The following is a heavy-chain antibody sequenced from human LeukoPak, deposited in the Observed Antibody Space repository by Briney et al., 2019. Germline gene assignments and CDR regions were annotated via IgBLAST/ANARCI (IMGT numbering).Heavy chain of an antibody. CDR1: GGSFGSDNSY. CDR2: IYADGSS. J-gene: IGHJ4*02. D-gene: IGHD3-10*01. Sequence: PSETLSLTCTVSGGSFGSDNSYWNWIRQPAGKGLEWIGRIYADGSSTYNPSLKSRVTILVDTSKNQFSLRLTSMTAADTAVYYCARGYYYRTWGQGTLVTVSS. CDR3: ARGYYYRT. V-gene: IGHV4-61*02.